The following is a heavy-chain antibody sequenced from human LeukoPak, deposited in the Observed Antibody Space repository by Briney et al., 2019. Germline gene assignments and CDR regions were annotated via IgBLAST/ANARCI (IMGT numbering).Heavy chain of an antibody. CDR2: ISSNGGST. CDR3: ATDDLGYCSGGSSYGGIGVARHYYYYMDV. D-gene: IGHD2-15*01. Sequence: PGGSLRLSCAASGFTFSSYAMHWVRQAPGKGLEYVSAISSNGGSTYYANSVKGRFTISRDNSKNTLYLQMGSLRAEDMAVYYCATDDLGYCSGGSSYGGIGVARHYYYYMDVWGKGTTVTVSS. V-gene: IGHV3-64*01. J-gene: IGHJ6*03. CDR1: GFTFSSYA.